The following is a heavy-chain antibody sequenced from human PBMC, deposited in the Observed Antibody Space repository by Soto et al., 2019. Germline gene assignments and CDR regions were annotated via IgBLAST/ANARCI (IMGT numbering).Heavy chain of an antibody. V-gene: IGHV3-13*05. CDR1: GFTFRNYD. J-gene: IGHJ6*02. CDR2: ISAAGDP. Sequence: EVQLVESVGGLVQPGGSLRLSCEASGFTFRNYDMHWVRQGTGKGLEWVSGISAAGDPDYADSVEGRLTISRENAQNSFFLQMNSLRVGDTAVYYCARTDRDFYGLDVWGQGTTVIVSS. CDR3: ARTDRDFYGLDV.